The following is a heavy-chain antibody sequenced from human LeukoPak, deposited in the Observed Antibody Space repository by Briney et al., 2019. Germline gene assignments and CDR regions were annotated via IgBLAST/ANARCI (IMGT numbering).Heavy chain of an antibody. CDR2: IIPIFGTA. CDR3: ARARAARLPEDY. CDR1: GGTFSSYA. Sequence: GASVNVSCKASGGTFSSYAISWVRQAPGRGLEWMGGIIPIFGTANYAQKFQGRVTITADESTSTAYMELSSLRSEDTAVYYCARARAARLPEDYWGQGTLVTVSS. V-gene: IGHV1-69*13. D-gene: IGHD6-6*01. J-gene: IGHJ4*02.